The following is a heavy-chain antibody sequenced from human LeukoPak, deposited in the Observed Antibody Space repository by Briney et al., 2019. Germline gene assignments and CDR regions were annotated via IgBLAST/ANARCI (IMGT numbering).Heavy chain of an antibody. V-gene: IGHV4-34*01. Sequence: PSETLSLTGAVYGGSFSGYYWSWIRQPPGKGLEWIGEINHSESTNYNPSLKSRVTISVDTSKNQFSLKLSSVTAADTAVYYCATDRTSPRGGMDVWGKGTTVTVSS. CDR2: INHSEST. CDR3: ATDRTSPRGGMDV. CDR1: GGSFSGYY. D-gene: IGHD2-2*01. J-gene: IGHJ6*04.